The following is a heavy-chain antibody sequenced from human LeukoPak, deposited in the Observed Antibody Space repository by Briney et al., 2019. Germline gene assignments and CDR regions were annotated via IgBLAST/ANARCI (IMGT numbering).Heavy chain of an antibody. CDR3: ARDKGTIWNSQNDPFDM. J-gene: IGHJ3*02. D-gene: IGHD1-7*01. CDR2: VSYDGSKT. CDR1: GFTFSSNI. V-gene: IGHV3-30*04. Sequence: GSLRLSCAASGFTFSSNIMHWVRMAPGKGLEWVEVVSYDGSKTYHRDSVKGRFTNSRDNSENTLFLQMNSLRSEDTAVYYCARDKGTIWNSQNDPFDMWGQGTMVTVSS.